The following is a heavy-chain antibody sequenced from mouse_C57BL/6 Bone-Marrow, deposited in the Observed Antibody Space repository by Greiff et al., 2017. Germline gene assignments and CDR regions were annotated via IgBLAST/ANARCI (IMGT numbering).Heavy chain of an antibody. CDR3: ARNDYAWFAY. CDR1: GFTFSDYG. Sequence: DVKLVESGGGLVQPGGSLKLSCAASGFTFSDYGMAWVRQAPRKGPEWVAFISNLAYSIYYADTVTGRFTISRENAKNTLYRERSSLRSEDTAMYYCARNDYAWFAYWGQGTLVTVSA. CDR2: ISNLAYSI. V-gene: IGHV5-15*01. J-gene: IGHJ3*01. D-gene: IGHD2-4*01.